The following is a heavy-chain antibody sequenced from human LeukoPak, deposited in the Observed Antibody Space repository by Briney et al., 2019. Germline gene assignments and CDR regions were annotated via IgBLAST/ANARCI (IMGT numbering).Heavy chain of an antibody. CDR3: ATGADIVVVPAGYHFDY. CDR1: GGTFSSYA. Sequence: SVKVSCKASGGTFSSYAISWVRQAPGQGLEWMGRIIPILGIANYAQKFQGGVTITADKSTSTAYMELSSLRSEDTAVYYCATGADIVVVPAGYHFDYWGQGTLVTVSS. V-gene: IGHV1-69*04. J-gene: IGHJ4*02. D-gene: IGHD2-2*01. CDR2: IIPILGIA.